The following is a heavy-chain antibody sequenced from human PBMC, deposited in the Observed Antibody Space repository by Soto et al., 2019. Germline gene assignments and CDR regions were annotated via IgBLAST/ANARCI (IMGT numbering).Heavy chain of an antibody. J-gene: IGHJ3*02. CDR1: GLSFSSDS. Sequence: ESGGGLVKPGGSLRLSCTASGLSFSSDSMNWVRQAPGKGLEWVSSISGSSSYIYYADSVKGRFTISRDNAKNSVYLQMNSPRAEDTAVYYCARGLGYCNVGSCSGAFDMWGQGTMVTVSS. CDR2: ISGSSSYI. V-gene: IGHV3-21*01. D-gene: IGHD2-15*01. CDR3: ARGLGYCNVGSCSGAFDM.